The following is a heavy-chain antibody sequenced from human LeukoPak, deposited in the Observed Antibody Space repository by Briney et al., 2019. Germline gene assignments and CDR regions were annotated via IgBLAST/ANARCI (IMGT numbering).Heavy chain of an antibody. V-gene: IGHV3-30*03. CDR3: AASITMIDDALDM. D-gene: IGHD3-22*01. CDR2: ISYDGSNK. Sequence: GGSLRLSCAASGFTFSSYGMHWVRQAPGKGLEWVAVISYDGSNKYYADSVKGRFTISRDNSKNTLYLQMSSLRAEDTAVYYCAASITMIDDALDMWGQGTMITVSS. J-gene: IGHJ3*02. CDR1: GFTFSSYG.